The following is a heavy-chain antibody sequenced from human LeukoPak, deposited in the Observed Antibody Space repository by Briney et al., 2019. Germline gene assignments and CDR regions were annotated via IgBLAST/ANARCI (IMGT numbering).Heavy chain of an antibody. CDR1: GFTFSSYS. D-gene: IGHD3-9*01. V-gene: IGHV3-48*01. CDR2: ISSSSSTI. CDR3: ARAARITYYDILTGYYYYYYMDV. Sequence: GGSLRLSCAASGFTFSSYSMNWVRQAPGKGLEWVSYISSSSSTIYYADSVKGRFTISRDNAKNSLYLQMNSLRAEDTAVYYCARAARITYYDILTGYYYYYYMDVWGQGTMVTVSS. J-gene: IGHJ6*03.